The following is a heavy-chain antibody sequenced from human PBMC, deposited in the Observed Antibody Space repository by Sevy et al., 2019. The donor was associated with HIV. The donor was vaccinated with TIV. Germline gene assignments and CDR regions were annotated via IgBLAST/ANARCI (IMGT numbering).Heavy chain of an antibody. J-gene: IGHJ4*02. D-gene: IGHD2-15*01. CDR3: ARHEGYCSGGSCYSGYDY. CDR2: IYYSGST. CDR1: GGSISSSSYY. V-gene: IGHV4-39*01. Sequence: SETLSLTCTVSGGSISSSSYYWGWIRQPPGKGLEWIGSIYYSGSTYYNPSLKSRVTISVDTSKNQFSLKLGSVTAADTAVYYCARHEGYCSGGSCYSGYDYWGQGTLVTVSS.